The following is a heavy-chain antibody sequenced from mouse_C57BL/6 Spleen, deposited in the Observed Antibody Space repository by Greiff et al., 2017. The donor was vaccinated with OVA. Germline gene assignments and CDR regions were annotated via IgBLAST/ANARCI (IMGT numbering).Heavy chain of an antibody. D-gene: IGHD1-1*01. CDR3: ARGGGGSSYYYAMDY. Sequence: QVQLQQSGAELVRPGASVKLSCKASGYTFTDYYINWVKQRPGQGLEWIARIYPGSGNTYYNEKFKGKATLTAEKSSSTAYMQLSSLTSEDSAVYFCARGGGGSSYYYAMDYWGQGTSVTVSS. CDR1: GYTFTDYY. V-gene: IGHV1-76*01. J-gene: IGHJ4*01. CDR2: IYPGSGNT.